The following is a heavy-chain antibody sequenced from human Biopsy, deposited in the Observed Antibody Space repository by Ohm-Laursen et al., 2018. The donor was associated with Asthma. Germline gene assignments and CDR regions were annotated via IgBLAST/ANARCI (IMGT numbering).Heavy chain of an antibody. D-gene: IGHD1-26*01. Sequence: RSLRLSCAAAGFTFSNYGMHWVRQAPGKGLDWVAVISFDGSNKNYTDSVKGRFTISGDNSRNTLHLQMNSLRAEDTAVYYCAKDVFPGWELRRGPDYWGQGTLVTVSS. CDR1: GFTFSNYG. J-gene: IGHJ4*02. V-gene: IGHV3-30*18. CDR2: ISFDGSNK. CDR3: AKDVFPGWELRRGPDY.